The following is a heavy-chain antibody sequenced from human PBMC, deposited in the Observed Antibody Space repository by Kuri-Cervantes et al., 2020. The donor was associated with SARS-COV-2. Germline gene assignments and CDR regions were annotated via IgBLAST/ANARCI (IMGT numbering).Heavy chain of an antibody. CDR1: GGSFSGYY. J-gene: IGHJ4*02. CDR3: SSSSSLSYYFDY. V-gene: IGHV4-34*01. D-gene: IGHD6-6*01. Sequence: SETLSLTCAVYGGSFSGYYWSWIRQPPGKGLEWIGEINHSGSTNYNPSLKSRVTISVDTSKNQFSLKLSSVTAADTAVYYCSSSSSLSYYFDYWGQGTLVTSPQ. CDR2: INHSGST.